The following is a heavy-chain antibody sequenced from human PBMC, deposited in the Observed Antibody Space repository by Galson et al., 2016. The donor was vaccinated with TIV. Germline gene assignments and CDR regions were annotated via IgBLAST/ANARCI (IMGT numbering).Heavy chain of an antibody. CDR2: TYYRSKWYN. V-gene: IGHV6-1*01. CDR3: ARAGSSWLITVPLDY. D-gene: IGHD6-13*01. Sequence: CAISGDSVSSNSAAWNWIRQSPSRGLEWLGRTYYRSKWYNDYAASVKSRITINPDTSKNQFSLQLNSVTPEDTAVYYCARAGSSWLITVPLDYWGQGTLVTVSS. CDR1: GDSVSSNSAA. J-gene: IGHJ4*02.